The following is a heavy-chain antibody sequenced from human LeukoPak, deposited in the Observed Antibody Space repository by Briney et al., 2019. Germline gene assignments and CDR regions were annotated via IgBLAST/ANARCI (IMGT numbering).Heavy chain of an antibody. V-gene: IGHV4-4*07. D-gene: IGHD2-2*01. Sequence: SETLSLTCTVSGDSISSYYWSWIRQPAGKGLEWIGRIYTSGSTNYNPSLKSRVTMSVDTSKNQFSLKLSSVTAADTAVYYCARDLVIPAAVGNWFDPWGQGTLVTVSS. CDR3: ARDLVIPAAVGNWFDP. CDR1: GDSISSYY. J-gene: IGHJ5*02. CDR2: IYTSGST.